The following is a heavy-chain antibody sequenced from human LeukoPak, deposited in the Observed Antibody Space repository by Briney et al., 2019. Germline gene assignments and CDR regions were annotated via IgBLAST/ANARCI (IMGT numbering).Heavy chain of an antibody. CDR2: ISYDGSNK. CDR1: GFTFSSYA. D-gene: IGHD6-19*01. J-gene: IGHJ4*02. Sequence: GGSLRLSYAASGFTFSSYAMHWVRQAPGKGLEWVAVISYDGSNKYYADSVKGRFTISRDNSKNTLYLQMNSLRAEDTAVYYCARGGWPSQDLDYWGQGTLVTVSS. CDR3: ARGGWPSQDLDY. V-gene: IGHV3-30-3*01.